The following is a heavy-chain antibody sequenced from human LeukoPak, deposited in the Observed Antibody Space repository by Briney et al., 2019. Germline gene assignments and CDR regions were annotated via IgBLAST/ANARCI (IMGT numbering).Heavy chain of an antibody. D-gene: IGHD5-18*01. CDR1: GGSFSGYY. CDR3: ARGRGYSYGTGLYY. Sequence: SEALSLTCAVYGGSFSGYYWSWIRQPPGKGLEWIGEINHSGSTNYNPSLKSRVTISIDTSKNQFSLKLSSVTAADTAVYYCARGRGYSYGTGLYYWGQGILVTVSS. V-gene: IGHV4-34*01. CDR2: INHSGST. J-gene: IGHJ4*02.